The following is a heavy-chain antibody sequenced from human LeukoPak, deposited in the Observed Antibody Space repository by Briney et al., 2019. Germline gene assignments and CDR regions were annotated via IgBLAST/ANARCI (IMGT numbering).Heavy chain of an antibody. D-gene: IGHD6-25*01. Sequence: SETLSLTCTVSGGSIRSSSYYWGWIRPPPGKGLEWIGSIYYSGSTYYNPSLKSRVTISVDTSKNQFSLKLSSVTAADTAVYYCARASEQRLDAIMRGSTRRWGQGTLVTVSS. CDR3: ARASEQRLDAIMRGSTRR. V-gene: IGHV4-39*07. CDR1: GGSIRSSSYY. CDR2: IYYSGST. J-gene: IGHJ4*02.